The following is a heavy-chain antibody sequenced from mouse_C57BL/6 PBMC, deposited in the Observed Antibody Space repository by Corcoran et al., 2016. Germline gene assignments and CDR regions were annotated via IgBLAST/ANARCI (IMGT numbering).Heavy chain of an antibody. CDR3: ARDDYGSSYWYFDV. V-gene: IGHV1-19*01. D-gene: IGHD1-1*01. CDR2: INPYNGGT. CDR1: GYTFTDYY. J-gene: IGHJ1*03. Sequence: EVQLQQSGPVLVKPGASVKMSGKASGYTFTDYYMNWVKQSHGKSLEWIGVINPYNGGTSYNQKFKGKATLTVDKSSSTAYMELNSLTSEDSAVYYCARDDYGSSYWYFDVWGTGTTVTVSS.